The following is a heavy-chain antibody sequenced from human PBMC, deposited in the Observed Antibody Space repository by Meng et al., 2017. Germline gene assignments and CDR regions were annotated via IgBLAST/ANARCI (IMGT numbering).Heavy chain of an antibody. J-gene: IGHJ3*02. CDR1: GFTFSSYA. V-gene: IGHV3-30*04. Sequence: GESLKISCAASGFTFSSYAMHWVRQAPGKGLEWVAVISYDGSNKYHADPVKGRFTISRDNSKNTLYLQMNSLRAEDTAVYYCARKGSGSYYNPKQPDAFDIWGQGTMVTVSS. CDR3: ARKGSGSYYNPKQPDAFDI. D-gene: IGHD3-10*01. CDR2: ISYDGSNK.